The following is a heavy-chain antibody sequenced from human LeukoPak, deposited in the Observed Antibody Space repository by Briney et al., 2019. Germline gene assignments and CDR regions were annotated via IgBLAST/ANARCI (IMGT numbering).Heavy chain of an antibody. D-gene: IGHD6-13*01. Sequence: SETLSLTCAVYGGSFSGDFWSWIRQSPGKGLEWIGEIKHDGSTTYNPSLESRVTMSVDTSKNQFSLKLSSVTAADTAVYYCARVSSWKTVGQYYFDYWGQGTLVTVSS. V-gene: IGHV4-34*01. CDR1: GGSFSGDF. CDR2: IKHDGST. J-gene: IGHJ4*02. CDR3: ARVSSWKTVGQYYFDY.